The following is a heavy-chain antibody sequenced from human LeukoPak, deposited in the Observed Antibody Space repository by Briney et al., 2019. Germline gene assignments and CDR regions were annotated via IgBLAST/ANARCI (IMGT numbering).Heavy chain of an antibody. J-gene: IGHJ3*02. CDR2: IYTSGST. CDR3: ARDRTQYYYDSSGYYPTAFDI. D-gene: IGHD3-22*01. Sequence: ESGPGLVKPSQTLSLTCTVSGGSISSGSYYWSWIRQPAGKGLEWIGRIYTSGSTNYNPPLKSRVTISVDTSKNQFSLKLSSVTAADTAVYYCARDRTQYYYDSSGYYPTAFDIWGQGTMVTVSS. CDR1: GGSISSGSYY. V-gene: IGHV4-61*02.